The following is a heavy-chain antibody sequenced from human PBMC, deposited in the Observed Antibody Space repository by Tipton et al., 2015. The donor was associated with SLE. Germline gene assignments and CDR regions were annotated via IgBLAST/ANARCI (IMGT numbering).Heavy chain of an antibody. CDR2: INSDGSTT. D-gene: IGHD3-3*01. CDR1: GFTFSGYW. V-gene: IGHV3-74*01. J-gene: IGHJ4*02. CDR3: GRSSGYPDF. Sequence: SLRLSCAASGFTFSGYWMHWVRQAPGKGLVWVSHINSDGSTTNYADSVKGRFTISRDNAKNTVYLQMNSLRAEDTAVYYCGRSSGYPDFWGQGTLVTVSS.